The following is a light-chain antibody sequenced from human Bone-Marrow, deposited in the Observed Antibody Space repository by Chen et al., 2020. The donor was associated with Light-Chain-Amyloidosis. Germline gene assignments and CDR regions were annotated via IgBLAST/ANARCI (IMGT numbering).Light chain of an antibody. J-gene: IGKJ2*01. V-gene: IGKV3-15*01. CDR2: GAS. CDR1: QSVSSN. CDR3: QQYNNWPYT. Sequence: EIVMTQSPATLSVSPGERATLSCRASQSVSSNVAWYQPKPGQAPRLLIYGASTRASGIPARFSGSGSGTEFTLTISSLQSEDFAVYYCQQYNNWPYTVGQGTKLEIK.